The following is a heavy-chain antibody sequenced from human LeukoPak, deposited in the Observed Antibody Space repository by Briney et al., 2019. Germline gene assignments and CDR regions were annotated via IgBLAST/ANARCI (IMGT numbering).Heavy chain of an antibody. D-gene: IGHD2-2*02. V-gene: IGHV1-69*13. Sequence: SVKVSCKASGGTFSTYAISWVRQAPGQGLEWMGGIIPIFRTTNYAQKFQGRVTITADESTSTAYMELSSLRSDDTAVYYCARGYCSSTYCYSTVRGYYYYMDVWGKGITVTVSS. CDR2: IIPIFRTT. J-gene: IGHJ6*03. CDR1: GGTFSTYA. CDR3: ARGYCSSTYCYSTVRGYYYYMDV.